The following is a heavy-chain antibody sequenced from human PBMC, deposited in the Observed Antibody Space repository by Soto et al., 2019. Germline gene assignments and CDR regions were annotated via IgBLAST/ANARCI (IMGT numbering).Heavy chain of an antibody. CDR2: ISSNGGST. CDR3: VKGGHRRITIFGVVIPPHDY. V-gene: IGHV3-64D*08. J-gene: IGHJ4*02. D-gene: IGHD3-3*01. Sequence: PGGSLRLSCSASGFTFSSYAMHWVRQAPGKGLEYVSAISSNGGSTYYADSVKGRFTISRDNSKNTLYLQMSSLRAEDTAVYYFVKGGHRRITIFGVVIPPHDYWGQGTLVTVSS. CDR1: GFTFSSYA.